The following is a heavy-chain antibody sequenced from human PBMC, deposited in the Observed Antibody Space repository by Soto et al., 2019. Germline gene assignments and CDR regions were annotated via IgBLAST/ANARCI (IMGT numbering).Heavy chain of an antibody. CDR1: GGSISSSSYF. D-gene: IGHD2-21*02. CDR2: IYYSGST. Sequence: SQTLSLTCTVSGGSISSSSYFWGWIRQPPGKGLEWIGSIYYSGSTYYNPSLKSRVTVSVDTSKNQFSLKLSSVTAADTAVYYCARHPSDFWFDPWGQGTLVTVSS. CDR3: ARHPSDFWFDP. V-gene: IGHV4-39*01. J-gene: IGHJ5*02.